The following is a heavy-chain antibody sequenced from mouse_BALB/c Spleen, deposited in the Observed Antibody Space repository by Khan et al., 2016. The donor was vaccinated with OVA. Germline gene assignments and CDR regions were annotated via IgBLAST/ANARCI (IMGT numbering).Heavy chain of an antibody. V-gene: IGHV2-9*02. D-gene: IGHD2-4*01. CDR1: GFSLSNYG. CDR2: IWTGGIT. J-gene: IGHJ3*01. CDR3: ARSYDYDVGGFAY. Sequence: QVQLKESGPGLVAPSQSLSITCTVPGFSLSNYGIHWVRQPPGKGLEWLGVIWTGGITNYNSALMSRLSISKDNSKSQVFLKMNRLQTDDTAIYYCARSYDYDVGGFAYWGQGTVVTVSA.